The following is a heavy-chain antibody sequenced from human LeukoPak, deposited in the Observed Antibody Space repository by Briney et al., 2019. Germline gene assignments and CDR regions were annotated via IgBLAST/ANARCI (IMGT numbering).Heavy chain of an antibody. CDR3: ASRSSIWSGYQDTLYYFDS. D-gene: IGHD3-3*01. CDR1: GGSICSYY. J-gene: IGHJ4*02. CDR2: IYYSGST. Sequence: SETLSLTCTVSGGSICSYYWIWMRQPPGKRLEWIGHIYYSGSTNYNPSRKSRVTISVDTSKNQFSLKLSSVTAADTAVYYCASRSSIWSGYQDTLYYFDSWGQGTLVTVSS. V-gene: IGHV4-59*01.